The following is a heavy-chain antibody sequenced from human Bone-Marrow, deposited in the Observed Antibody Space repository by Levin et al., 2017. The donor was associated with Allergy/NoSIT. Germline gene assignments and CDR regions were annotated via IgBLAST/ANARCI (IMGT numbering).Heavy chain of an antibody. J-gene: IGHJ5*02. CDR3: TKGPYYEILTGYYKPFAR. CDR2: ITWNSGSV. CDR1: GFTFDDYT. D-gene: IGHD3-9*01. Sequence: SLKISCAASGFTFDDYTMHWVRQAPGKGLEWVSGITWNSGSVAYAESVKGRFTISRDNAKSTLYLEMNGLRVEDTALYYCTKGPYYEILTGYYKPFARWGQGTQVTVSS. V-gene: IGHV3-9*01.